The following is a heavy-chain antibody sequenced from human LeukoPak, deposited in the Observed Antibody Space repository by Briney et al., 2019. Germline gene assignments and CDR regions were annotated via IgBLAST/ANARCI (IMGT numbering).Heavy chain of an antibody. D-gene: IGHD5-18*01. V-gene: IGHV1-2*04. J-gene: IGHJ4*02. CDR2: INPNSGGT. Sequence: ASVKVSCKASGYTFTGYYMHWVRQAPGQGLEWMGWINPNSGGTNYAQKFQGWVTMTRDTSISTAYMELSRPRSDDTAVYYCARDVGAYSYGYTSLDYWGQGTLVTVSS. CDR1: GYTFTGYY. CDR3: ARDVGAYSYGYTSLDY.